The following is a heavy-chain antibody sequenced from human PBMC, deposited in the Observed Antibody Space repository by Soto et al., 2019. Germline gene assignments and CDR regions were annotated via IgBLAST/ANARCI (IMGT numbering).Heavy chain of an antibody. CDR3: TRHSEHYVWGSYRRYYYYGMDV. CDR1: GFTFSGSA. V-gene: IGHV3-73*01. CDR2: IRSKANSYAT. J-gene: IGHJ6*02. D-gene: IGHD3-16*02. Sequence: GGSLRLSCAASGFTFSGSAMHWVRQASGKGLEWVGRIRSKANSYATAYAASVKGRFTISRGDSKNTAYLQMNSLKTEDTAVYYCTRHSEHYVWGSYRRYYYYGMDVWGQGTTVTVSS.